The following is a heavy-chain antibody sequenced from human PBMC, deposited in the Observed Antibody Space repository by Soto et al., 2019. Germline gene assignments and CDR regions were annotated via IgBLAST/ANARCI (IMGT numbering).Heavy chain of an antibody. D-gene: IGHD2-15*01. CDR2: IYYSGST. Sequence: SETLSLTCTVSGGSISSYYWSWIRQPPGKGLEWIGYIYYSGSTNYNPSLKSRVTISVDTSKNQFSLKLSSVTAADTAVYYCARGGVVVVAATTSMDVWGQETTLTVSS. CDR3: ARGGVVVVAATTSMDV. J-gene: IGHJ6*02. CDR1: GGSISSYY. V-gene: IGHV4-59*01.